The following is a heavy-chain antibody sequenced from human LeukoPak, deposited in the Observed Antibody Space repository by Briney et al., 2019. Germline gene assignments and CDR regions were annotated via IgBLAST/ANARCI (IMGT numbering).Heavy chain of an antibody. Sequence: GGSLRLSCAASGFTFSSYWMTWVRQAPGKGLEWVSHITASGTAMFYADSVKGRFTISRDNAKNSLYLQMNSLRDEDTAVYYCASSGSYRFDYWGQGTLVTVSS. J-gene: IGHJ4*02. CDR2: ITASGTAM. V-gene: IGHV3-48*02. CDR1: GFTFSSYW. CDR3: ASSGSYRFDY. D-gene: IGHD1-26*01.